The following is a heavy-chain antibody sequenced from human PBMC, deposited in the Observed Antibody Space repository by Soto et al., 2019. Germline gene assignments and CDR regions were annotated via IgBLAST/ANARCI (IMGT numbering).Heavy chain of an antibody. CDR2: MSPRVGAT. D-gene: IGHD3-9*01. Sequence: QVQLVQSGAEVKKPGSSVKVSCKASGGTFSSYAISWVRQAPGQGLEWMGGMSPRVGATNYAQKFQGRVTITADESTRTVYMVLNTLRSEDTAMYYCAGYPEWTYALNQLVITTFGVFWGQGTLVTVSS. CDR3: AGYPEWTYALNQLVITTFGVF. CDR1: GGTFSSYA. J-gene: IGHJ4*02. V-gene: IGHV1-69*01.